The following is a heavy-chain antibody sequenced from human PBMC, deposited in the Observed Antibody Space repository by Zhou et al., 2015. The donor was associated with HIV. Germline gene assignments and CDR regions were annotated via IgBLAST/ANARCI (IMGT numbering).Heavy chain of an antibody. D-gene: IGHD3-10*01. CDR3: ARDDGYGSGSYPYY. CDR2: IIPMFGTP. CDR1: GGTFSSYA. J-gene: IGHJ4*02. V-gene: IGHV1-69*01. Sequence: QVQLVQSGAEVKKPGSSVKVSCKASGGTFSSYAINWVRQAPGQGLEWMGGIIPMFGTPNYAQKFQGRVTIIADEYSSTSYMELSSLTSDDTGVYYCARDDGYGSGSYPYYWGQGTLVTVSS.